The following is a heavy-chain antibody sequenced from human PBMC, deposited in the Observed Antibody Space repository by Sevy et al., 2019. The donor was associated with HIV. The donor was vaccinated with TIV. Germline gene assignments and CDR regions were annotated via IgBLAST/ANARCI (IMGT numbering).Heavy chain of an antibody. J-gene: IGHJ5*02. D-gene: IGHD5-12*01. CDR1: GGSISAYY. Sequence: SETQSLTCTVSGGSISAYYWSWIRQPPGKGLEYLGYIYYTGSTNYNPSLKSRVTISVDTSKNQFSLKLSSVTAADTAVYYCARAPPVRSGDDSLNWFDPWGQGTLVTVSS. CDR3: ARAPPVRSGDDSLNWFDP. CDR2: IYYTGST. V-gene: IGHV4-59*01.